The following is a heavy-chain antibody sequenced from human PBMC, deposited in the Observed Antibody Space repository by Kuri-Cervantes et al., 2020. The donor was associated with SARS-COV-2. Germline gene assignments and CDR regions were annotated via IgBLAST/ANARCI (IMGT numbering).Heavy chain of an antibody. CDR3: ARGNSSSGFDY. D-gene: IGHD6-6*01. V-gene: IGHV4-30-2*01. CDR1: GGSISSGGYY. Sequence: SETLSLTCTVSGGSISSGGYYWSWIRQPPGKGLEWIGYIYHSGSTYYNPSLKSRVTISVDRSKNQFSLKLGSVTAADTTVDYCARGNSSSGFDYWGQGTLVTVSS. CDR2: IYHSGST. J-gene: IGHJ4*02.